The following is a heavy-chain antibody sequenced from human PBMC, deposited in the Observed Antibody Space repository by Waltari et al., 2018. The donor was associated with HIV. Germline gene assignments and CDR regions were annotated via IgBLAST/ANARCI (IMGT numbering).Heavy chain of an antibody. CDR2: IRTRTYNYAT. CDR1: GFTFSDSA. Sequence: EVRLLESGGGLVQPGGSLSPSCRVSGFTFSDSAMHWVRQPSGKGLEWVARIRTRTYNYATVYAASVRDRFTISRDDSTNTAFLQMDSLKIEDTAVYYCTSWPYISSSRHNYWGQGTLVTVSS. V-gene: IGHV3-73*01. CDR3: TSWPYISSSRHNY. D-gene: IGHD1-20*01. J-gene: IGHJ4*02.